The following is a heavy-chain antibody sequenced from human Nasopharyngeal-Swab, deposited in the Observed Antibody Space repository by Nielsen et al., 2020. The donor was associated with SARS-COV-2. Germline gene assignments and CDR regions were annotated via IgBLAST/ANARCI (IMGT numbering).Heavy chain of an antibody. CDR1: GYSFTNYW. CDR3: TRLSSSWPDY. CDR2: IYPGDSDT. Sequence: GESLKISCKGSGYSFTNYWIGWVRQMPGKGLGWMGIIYPGDSDTRYSPSFQGQVTISADKSISTAYLQWGSLKASDTAMYYCTRLSSSWPDYWGQGTLVTVSS. J-gene: IGHJ4*02. D-gene: IGHD6-13*01. V-gene: IGHV5-51*01.